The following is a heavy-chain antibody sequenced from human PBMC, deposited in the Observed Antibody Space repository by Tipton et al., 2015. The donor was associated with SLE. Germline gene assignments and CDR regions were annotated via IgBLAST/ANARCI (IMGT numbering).Heavy chain of an antibody. D-gene: IGHD6-13*01. V-gene: IGHV4-59*01. CDR2: IYESGNS. Sequence: TLSLTCTVSGGSISGYYWSWIRQPPGKGLEWIGNIYESGNSNYNPSLKSRVTISVDASKNQFSLRLTSLTAADTAVYYCARVVYSFSYAFDIWGQGTLVTVSS. CDR1: GGSISGYY. CDR3: ARVVYSFSYAFDI. J-gene: IGHJ3*02.